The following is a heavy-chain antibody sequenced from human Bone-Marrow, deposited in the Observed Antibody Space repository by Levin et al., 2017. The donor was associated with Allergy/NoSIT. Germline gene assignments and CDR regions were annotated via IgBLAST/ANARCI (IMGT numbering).Heavy chain of an antibody. CDR3: SKPPNSGSYYYGFDV. D-gene: IGHD1-1*01. Sequence: PGGSLRLSCEASGFNFRNYGMHWVRKAPGKGLEWVAVISSDGSKKNYVDSVQGRFTISRDNSKNTLYLEVNSLRPEDAAVYYCSKPPNSGSYYYGFDVWGQGAMVTVSS. CDR1: GFNFRNYG. V-gene: IGHV3-30*18. J-gene: IGHJ6*02. CDR2: ISSDGSKK.